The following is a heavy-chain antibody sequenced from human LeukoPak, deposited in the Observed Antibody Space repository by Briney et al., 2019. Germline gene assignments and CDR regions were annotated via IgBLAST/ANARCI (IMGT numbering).Heavy chain of an antibody. CDR1: GFTFSSYA. D-gene: IGHD2-2*01. CDR2: ISYDGSNK. Sequence: PGGSLRLSCAASGFTFSSYAMHWVRQAPGKGLEWVAVISYDGSNKYYADSVKGRFTISRDNSKNTLYLQMNSLRAEDTAVYYCARDSSGGEYQLPSFDYWGQGTLVTVSS. J-gene: IGHJ4*02. V-gene: IGHV3-30*04. CDR3: ARDSSGGEYQLPSFDY.